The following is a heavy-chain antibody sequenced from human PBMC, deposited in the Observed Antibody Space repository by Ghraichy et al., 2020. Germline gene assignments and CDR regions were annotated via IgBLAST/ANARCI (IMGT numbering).Heavy chain of an antibody. J-gene: IGHJ3*02. V-gene: IGHV3-7*01. CDR2: IKQDGSEK. CDR3: AREGYEAYYDYVWGSTDAFDI. CDR1: GFTFSSYW. D-gene: IGHD3-16*01. Sequence: GSLRLSCAASGFTFSSYWMSWVRQAPGKGLEWVANIKQDGSEKYYVDSVKGRFTISRDNAKNSLYLQMNSLRAEDTAVYYCAREGYEAYYDYVWGSTDAFDIWGQGTMVTVSS.